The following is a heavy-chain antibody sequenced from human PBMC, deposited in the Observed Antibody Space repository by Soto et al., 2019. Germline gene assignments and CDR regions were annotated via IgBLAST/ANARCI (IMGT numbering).Heavy chain of an antibody. CDR3: AACPAHSGNYSSYYYDYGMNV. J-gene: IGHJ6*02. CDR2: IYYTGTT. CDR1: GGSVSSRNYY. Sequence: SEPLSPTCPFSGGSVSSRNYYWGWSRPPPGEGLEGIGNIYYTGTTNYNPSLKRRGTISIDTANNQFSLKLSSATAADTSVYYCAACPAHSGNYSSYYYDYGMNVWGEGTTVTVYS. D-gene: IGHD3-10*01. V-gene: IGHV4-61*01.